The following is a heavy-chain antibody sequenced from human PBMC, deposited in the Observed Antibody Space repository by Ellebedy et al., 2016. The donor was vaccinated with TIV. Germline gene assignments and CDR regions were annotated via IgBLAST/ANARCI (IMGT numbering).Heavy chain of an antibody. J-gene: IGHJ6*02. CDR1: GGTFTSYA. Sequence: AASVKVSCKASGGTFTSYAISWVRQAPGQGLEWMGRIIPILGIANYAQKFQGRVTITADKSTSTAYMELSSLRSEDTAVYYCARRYYDFWSGKHYYYYGMDVWGQGTTVTVSS. CDR2: IIPILGIA. CDR3: ARRYYDFWSGKHYYYYGMDV. V-gene: IGHV1-69*04. D-gene: IGHD3-3*01.